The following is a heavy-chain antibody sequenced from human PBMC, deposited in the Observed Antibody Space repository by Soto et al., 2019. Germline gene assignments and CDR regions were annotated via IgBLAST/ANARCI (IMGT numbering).Heavy chain of an antibody. CDR2: IYYSGNT. V-gene: IGHV4-31*03. D-gene: IGHD2-2*02. J-gene: IGHJ6*02. Sequence: QVQLQESGPRLVKPSQTLSLTCTVSGGPISSGCYYWSWIRQHPGKGLEWIGYIYYSGNTYYHPSIQTRLTISLDTSKNHFCINLSSVPAADSGVDYCPRDKDGRRCTSTRCYRAQPLYYVLDVWGQGTTVTVTS. CDR3: PRDKDGRRCTSTRCYRAQPLYYVLDV. CDR1: GGPISSGCYY.